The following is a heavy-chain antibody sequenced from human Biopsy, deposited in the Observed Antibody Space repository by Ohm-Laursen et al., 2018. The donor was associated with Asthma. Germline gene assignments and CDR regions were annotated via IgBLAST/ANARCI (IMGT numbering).Heavy chain of an antibody. CDR1: GFAFNNSS. J-gene: IGHJ5*02. D-gene: IGHD3-22*01. V-gene: IGHV3-23*01. CDR2: ISASGVRP. Sequence: SLRLSCTASGFAFNNSSMTWVRQAPGKGLEWVSSISASGVRPFYADSVKGRFTVSRDSSRNTLYLQLGTLRVEDTAVYFCAKITTDRQKANNWFDPWGQGTLVTVSS. CDR3: AKITTDRQKANNWFDP.